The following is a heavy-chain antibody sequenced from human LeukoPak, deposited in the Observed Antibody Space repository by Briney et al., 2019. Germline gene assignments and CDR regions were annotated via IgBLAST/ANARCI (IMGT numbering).Heavy chain of an antibody. CDR1: GFTFDDYA. V-gene: IGHV3-43D*04. CDR3: AKDMPSAAAGTDYYGMDV. J-gene: IGHJ6*04. Sequence: PGGSLRLSCAASGFTFDDYAMHWVRQAPGKGLEWVSLISWDGGSTYYADSVKGRFTISRDNSKNSLYLHMNSLRAEDTALYYCAKDMPSAAAGTDYYGMDVWGKGTTVTVSS. CDR2: ISWDGGST. D-gene: IGHD6-13*01.